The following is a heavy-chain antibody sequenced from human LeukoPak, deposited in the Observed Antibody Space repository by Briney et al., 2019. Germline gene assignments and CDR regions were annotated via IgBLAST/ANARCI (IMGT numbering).Heavy chain of an antibody. CDR2: IYYSGST. J-gene: IGHJ4*02. D-gene: IGHD6-13*01. V-gene: IGHV4-59*12. CDR3: ARESQQLVLNNFDY. Sequence: SETLSLTCTVSGGSISSYYWSWIRQPPGKGLEWIGYIYYSGSTNYNPSLKSRVTISVDTSKNQFSLKLSSVTAADTAVYYCARESQQLVLNNFDYWGQGTLVTISS. CDR1: GGSISSYY.